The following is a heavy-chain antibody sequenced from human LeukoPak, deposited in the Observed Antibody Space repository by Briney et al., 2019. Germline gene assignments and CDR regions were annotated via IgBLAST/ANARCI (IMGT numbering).Heavy chain of an antibody. CDR1: GFTFSSWA. Sequence: SGGSLRLSCAASGFTFSSWAMHWVRQAPGKGLEWVAVISSDGSNKYYADSVKGRFTISRDSSKNTLFLQMNRLRAEDTALYYCARPGLSIRAADLGDDAFDLWGQGTMVTVSS. V-gene: IGHV3-30*04. CDR3: ARPGLSIRAADLGDDAFDL. D-gene: IGHD6-13*01. CDR2: ISSDGSNK. J-gene: IGHJ3*01.